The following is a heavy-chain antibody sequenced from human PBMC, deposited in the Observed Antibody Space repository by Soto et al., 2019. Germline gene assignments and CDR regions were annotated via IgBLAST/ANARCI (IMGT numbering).Heavy chain of an antibody. J-gene: IGHJ6*02. D-gene: IGHD1-26*01. CDR2: ISGSGGNT. Sequence: GGSLRLSCAASGFTFSSYAMSWVRQAPGKGLEWVSAISGSGGNTYYADFVKGRFTISRDNSKNTVYVQMNSLRAEDTAVYYCAKGGYYYYYDMDVWGQWTTVTVSS. V-gene: IGHV3-23*01. CDR1: GFTFSSYA. CDR3: AKGGYYYYYDMDV.